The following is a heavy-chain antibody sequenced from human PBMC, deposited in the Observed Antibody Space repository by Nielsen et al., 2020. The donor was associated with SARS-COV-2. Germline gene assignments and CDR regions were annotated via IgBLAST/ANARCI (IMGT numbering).Heavy chain of an antibody. J-gene: IGHJ4*02. CDR3: ARQFAGAVAGI. D-gene: IGHD6-19*01. CDR2: IYPGDSDT. V-gene: IGHV5-51*01. Sequence: VRQMPGKGLEWMGIIYPGDSDTRYSPSFQGQVTISADKSISTAYLQWSSLKASDTAMYYCARQFAGAVAGIWGQGTLVTVPS.